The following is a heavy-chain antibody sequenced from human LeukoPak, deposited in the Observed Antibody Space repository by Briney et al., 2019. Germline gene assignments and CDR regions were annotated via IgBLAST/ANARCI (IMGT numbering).Heavy chain of an antibody. CDR2: ISYDGSNK. CDR3: AREKYAGYYFDY. Sequence: GRSLRLSCAASGFTFSNYAMHWVRQAPGKGLEWVAVISYDGSNKYYADSVKGRFTISRDNSKNTLYLQMNSLRAEDTAVYYCAREKYAGYYFDYWGQGTLVTVSS. V-gene: IGHV3-30-3*01. D-gene: IGHD2-8*01. J-gene: IGHJ4*02. CDR1: GFTFSNYA.